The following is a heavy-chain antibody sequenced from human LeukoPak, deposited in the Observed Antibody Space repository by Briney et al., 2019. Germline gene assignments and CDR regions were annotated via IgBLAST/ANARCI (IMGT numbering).Heavy chain of an antibody. CDR1: GCSISSSNYY. D-gene: IGHD1-26*01. J-gene: IGHJ4*02. Sequence: SETLSLTCTFSGCSISSSNYYWSWIRQPPGKGLEWIGRIYTSGSTNYNPSLKSRDTMSVDTSKNQFSLKLSSVTAADTAVYYCARGGSYYDYWGQGTLVIVSS. CDR3: ARGGSYYDY. V-gene: IGHV4-61*02. CDR2: IYTSGST.